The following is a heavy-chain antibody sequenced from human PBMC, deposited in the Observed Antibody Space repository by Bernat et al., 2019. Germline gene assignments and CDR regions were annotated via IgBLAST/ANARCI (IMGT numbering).Heavy chain of an antibody. CDR3: ARFVVVVAATHFDY. J-gene: IGHJ4*02. CDR2: IYYSGST. Sequence: QVQLQESGPGLVKPSETLSLTCTVSGGSISRYYWSWIRQPPGKGLEWIGYIYYSGSTNYNPSLKSRVTISVDTSKNQFSLKLSSVTAADTAVYYCARFVVVVAATHFDYWGQGTLVTVSS. D-gene: IGHD2-15*01. CDR1: GGSISRYY. V-gene: IGHV4-59*08.